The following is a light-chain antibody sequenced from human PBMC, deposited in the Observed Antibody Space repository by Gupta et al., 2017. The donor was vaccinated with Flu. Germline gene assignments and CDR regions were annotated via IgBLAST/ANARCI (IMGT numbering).Light chain of an antibody. V-gene: IGLV1-40*01. J-gene: IGLJ2*01. CDR3: QSYDSSRGGYVV. Sequence: SVLPPPPAVPRAPGPMVTISCTGSSSNIGAGYDVHLYQQLPGTAPKRLMDCSSKRPRGEPNRFSGAKSGTTAAPVITAHQAEDAADYYCQSYDSSRGGYVVFGGGTKLTVL. CDR1: SSNIGAGYD. CDR2: CSS.